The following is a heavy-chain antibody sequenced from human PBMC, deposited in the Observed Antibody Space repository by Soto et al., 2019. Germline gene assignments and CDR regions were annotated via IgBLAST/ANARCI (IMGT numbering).Heavy chain of an antibody. D-gene: IGHD2-15*01. V-gene: IGHV1-69*13. CDR1: GGTFSNFA. CDR3: ARYCSGGSCYQDDY. J-gene: IGHJ4*02. CDR2: IIPIFGTV. Sequence: SVKVSCKASGGTFSNFAISWVRQAPGQGLEWMGGIIPIFGTVNYAQKFQGRVTITADEFTSTAYMELSSLTSEDTAVYYCARYCSGGSCYQDDYWGQGTLVTVSS.